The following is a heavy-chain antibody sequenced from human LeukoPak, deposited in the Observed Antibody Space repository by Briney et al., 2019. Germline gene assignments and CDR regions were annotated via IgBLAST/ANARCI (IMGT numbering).Heavy chain of an antibody. CDR3: STWAFYHGLDV. CDR1: GLAFADYA. V-gene: IGHV3-43*02. D-gene: IGHD2/OR15-2a*01. CDR2: IHADGGRT. Sequence: GGSRRLSCAASGLAFADYAMHWVRQIPGKGLECVAHIHADGGRTFYADSVKGRFTVSRDNGKNSLFLQMDSLTSDDTALYYCSTWAFYHGLDVWGQGATVIVSS. J-gene: IGHJ6*02.